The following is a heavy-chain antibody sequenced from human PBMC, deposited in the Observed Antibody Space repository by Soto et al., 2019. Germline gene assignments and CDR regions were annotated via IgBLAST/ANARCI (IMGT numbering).Heavy chain of an antibody. CDR2: IYWNDDK. V-gene: IGHV2-5*01. J-gene: IGHJ4*02. CDR3: ARRSFSGYVKNFDY. D-gene: IGHD5-12*01. CDR1: GFSLTTSGVG. Sequence: SGPTLVKPTQTLTLTCTFSGFSLTTSGVGVGWIRQPPGKALEWLAIIYWNDDKRYSPSLKSRLTITKDTSKNQVVLTMTNMDPVDTATYYCARRSFSGYVKNFDYWGRGTLVTVSS.